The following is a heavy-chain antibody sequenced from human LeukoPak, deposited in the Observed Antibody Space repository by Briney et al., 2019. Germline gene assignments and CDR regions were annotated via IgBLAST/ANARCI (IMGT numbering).Heavy chain of an antibody. CDR1: GFSFSSYA. CDR2: ISYDGSNK. CDR3: ARDAYNWNTNYFDY. J-gene: IGHJ4*02. D-gene: IGHD1/OR15-1a*01. V-gene: IGHV3-30-3*01. Sequence: GGPLRLSCAASGFSFSSYAMHWVRRAPGKGLEWVAVISYDGSNKYYADSVKGRFTISRDNSKNTLYLQMNSLRAEDTAVYYCARDAYNWNTNYFDYWGQGTLVTAPS.